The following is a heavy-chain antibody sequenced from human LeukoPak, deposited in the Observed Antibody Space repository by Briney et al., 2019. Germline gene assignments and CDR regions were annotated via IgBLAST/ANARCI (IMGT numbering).Heavy chain of an antibody. D-gene: IGHD3-10*01. J-gene: IGHJ6*02. Sequence: GGSPRLSCASSGFTFDDYAMHWVRQAPGKGLEWVSGISWNSGNIDFADSVKGRFTISRDNAKNALYLQMNSLRADDRALYYCAKSRGAYNYYYGMDVWGQGTTVTVSS. CDR1: GFTFDDYA. CDR3: AKSRGAYNYYYGMDV. CDR2: ISWNSGNI. V-gene: IGHV3-9*01.